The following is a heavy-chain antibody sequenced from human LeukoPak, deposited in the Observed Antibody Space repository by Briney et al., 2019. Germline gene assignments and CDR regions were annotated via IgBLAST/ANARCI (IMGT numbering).Heavy chain of an antibody. V-gene: IGHV4-4*09. CDR2: IYTSGST. J-gene: IGHJ4*02. D-gene: IGHD1-7*01. CDR1: GGSISSYY. CDR3: ARQRNWNYHYYFDY. Sequence: ASETLSLTCTVSGGSISSYYWSWIRQPPGKGLEWIGYIYTSGSTNYNPSLKSRVTISVDTSKNQFSLKLSSVTAADTAVYYCARQRNWNYHYYFDYWGQGTLVTVSS.